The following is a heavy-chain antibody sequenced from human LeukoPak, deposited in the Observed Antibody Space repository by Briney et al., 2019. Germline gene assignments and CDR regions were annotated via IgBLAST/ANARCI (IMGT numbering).Heavy chain of an antibody. D-gene: IGHD3-16*01. V-gene: IGHV4-59*01. J-gene: IGHJ3*02. CDR3: GGKPLDRRGFYN. CDR1: GGSISSYC. Sequence: SETLSLTCTVSGGSISSYCWSWIRQPPGKGLEWIGYIYYSGSTNYNPSLKSRVTISVDTSKNQFSLKLSSVTAADTAVYYCGGKPLDRRGFYNWGQRKMVNVFS. CDR2: IYYSGST.